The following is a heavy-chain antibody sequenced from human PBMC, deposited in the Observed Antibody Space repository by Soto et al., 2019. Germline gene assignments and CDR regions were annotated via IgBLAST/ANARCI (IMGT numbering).Heavy chain of an antibody. J-gene: IGHJ4*02. CDR3: ARDGRQLGIIGDYFDY. CDR1: GGSISSGDYY. D-gene: IGHD7-27*01. CDR2: IYYSGSP. Sequence: PSETLSLTCTVSGGSISSGDYYWSWIRQPPGKGLEWIGYIYYSGSPSYNPSLKSRVTISVDLFKNQFSLNLSSVTAADTAVYYCARDGRQLGIIGDYFDYWGQGTLVTVSS. V-gene: IGHV4-30-4*01.